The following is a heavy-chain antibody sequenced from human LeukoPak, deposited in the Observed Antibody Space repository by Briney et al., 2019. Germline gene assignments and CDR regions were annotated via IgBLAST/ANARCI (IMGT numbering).Heavy chain of an antibody. D-gene: IGHD3-22*01. J-gene: IGHJ4*02. V-gene: IGHV4-59*01. Sequence: PSETLSLTCTVSGGSISSYYWSWIRQPPGKGLEWIGYIYYSGSTNYNPSLKSRVTISVDTSKNQFSLKLSSVTAADTAVYYCARDDNYDSSGLDYWGQGTLSPSPQ. CDR1: GGSISSYY. CDR2: IYYSGST. CDR3: ARDDNYDSSGLDY.